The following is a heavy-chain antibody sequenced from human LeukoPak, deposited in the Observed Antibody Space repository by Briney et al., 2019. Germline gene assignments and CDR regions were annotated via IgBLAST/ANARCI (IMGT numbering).Heavy chain of an antibody. Sequence: PSETLSLTCAVYGGSFSGYYWCWIRQPPGKGLEWIGEINHSGSTNYNPSLKSRVTISVDTSKNQFSLKLSSVTAADTAVYYCARGELQHRTFDYWGQGTLVTVSS. CDR3: ARGELQHRTFDY. CDR1: GGSFSGYY. J-gene: IGHJ4*02. V-gene: IGHV4-34*01. CDR2: INHSGST. D-gene: IGHD1-7*01.